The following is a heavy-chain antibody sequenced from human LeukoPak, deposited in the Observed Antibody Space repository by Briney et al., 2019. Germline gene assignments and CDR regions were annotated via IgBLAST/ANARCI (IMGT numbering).Heavy chain of an antibody. CDR2: ISGSGGST. CDR3: AKEDAGDLRFLESEG. J-gene: IGHJ4*02. CDR1: GFTFSSYA. Sequence: PGGSLRLSCAASGFTFSSYAMSWVRQAPGKGLEWVSAISGSGGSTYYADSVKGRFTISRDNSKNTLYLQVNSLRAEDTAVYYCAKEDAGDLRFLESEGGGQGTLVTVSS. V-gene: IGHV3-23*01. D-gene: IGHD3-3*01.